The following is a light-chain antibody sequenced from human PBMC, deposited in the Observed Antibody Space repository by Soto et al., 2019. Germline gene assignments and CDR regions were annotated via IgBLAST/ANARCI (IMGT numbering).Light chain of an antibody. CDR1: QGIRSD. Sequence: AIQMTQSPSSLSASVGDRVTITCRASQGIRSDLAWYQKKSGKAPKLLIYAASSLQSGVPSRFSGSGSGSDFPLTISSLQPEDFATYYCLQDYTYPRTFGQGTSVEI. V-gene: IGKV1-6*01. J-gene: IGKJ1*01. CDR3: LQDYTYPRT. CDR2: AAS.